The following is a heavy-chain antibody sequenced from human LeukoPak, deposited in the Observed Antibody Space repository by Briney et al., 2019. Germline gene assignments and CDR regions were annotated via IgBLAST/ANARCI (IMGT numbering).Heavy chain of an antibody. CDR1: GFTFSSYW. Sequence: GGSLRLPCAASGFTFSSYWMHWVRQAPGKGLEWVSGISWNSGSIGYADSVKGRFTISRDNAKNSLYLQMNSLRAEDMALYYCAKDLGYSSSPSSGYDYWGQGTLVTVSS. D-gene: IGHD6-6*01. CDR2: ISWNSGSI. V-gene: IGHV3-9*03. J-gene: IGHJ4*02. CDR3: AKDLGYSSSPSSGYDY.